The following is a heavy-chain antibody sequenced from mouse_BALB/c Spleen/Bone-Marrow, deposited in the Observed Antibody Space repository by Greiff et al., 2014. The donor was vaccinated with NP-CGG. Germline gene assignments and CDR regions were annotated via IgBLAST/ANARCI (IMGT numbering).Heavy chain of an antibody. CDR3: ARHHRYAYYFDY. CDR2: IHPNSGNT. J-gene: IGHJ2*01. V-gene: IGHV1S130*01. Sequence: VQLQQSGSVLVRPGASVKLSCKASGYTFTNSWIHWAKQRAGQGLEWIGEIHPNSGNTNYNEKFKGKVTLTADISSSTAYVDLSSLTSEDSAVYYCARHHRYAYYFDYWGQGTTLTVSS. CDR1: GYTFTNSW. D-gene: IGHD2-14*01.